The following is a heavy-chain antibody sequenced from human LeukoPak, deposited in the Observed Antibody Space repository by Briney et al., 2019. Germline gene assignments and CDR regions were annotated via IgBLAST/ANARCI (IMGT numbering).Heavy chain of an antibody. D-gene: IGHD4-23*01. CDR2: KYNSGST. Sequence: PSETLSLTCTVSGGSISSYYWSWIRQPAGKGLEWIGRKYNSGSTNYNPSLKSRVTISVDTSKNQFSLKLSSVTAADTAVYYCARFTVVTPHGAFDIWGQGTMVTVSS. CDR1: GGSISSYY. CDR3: ARFTVVTPHGAFDI. V-gene: IGHV4-4*07. J-gene: IGHJ3*02.